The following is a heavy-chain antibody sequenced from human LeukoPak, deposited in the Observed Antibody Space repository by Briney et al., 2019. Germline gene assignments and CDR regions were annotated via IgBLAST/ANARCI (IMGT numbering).Heavy chain of an antibody. J-gene: IGHJ4*02. D-gene: IGHD3-9*01. CDR1: GYTFADYY. CDR2: INPSGGST. Sequence: ASVKVSCKASGYTFADYYMHWVRQAPGQGLEWMGIINPSGGSTSYAQKFQGRVTMTRDTSTSTVYMELSSLRSEDTAVYYCAREELRYYDYWGQGTLVTVSS. V-gene: IGHV1-46*01. CDR3: AREELRYYDY.